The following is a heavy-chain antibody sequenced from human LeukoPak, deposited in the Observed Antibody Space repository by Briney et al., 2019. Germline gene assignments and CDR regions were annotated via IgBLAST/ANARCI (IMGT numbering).Heavy chain of an antibody. Sequence: VASVKVSCKASGYTFTGYYVHWVRQAPGQGLEWMGWINPNSGGTNYAQKFQGRVTMTRDTSISTAYMELSRLRSDDTAVYYCARDGWELLPGTIDYWGQGTLVTVSS. V-gene: IGHV1-2*02. D-gene: IGHD1-26*01. J-gene: IGHJ4*02. CDR3: ARDGWELLPGTIDY. CDR1: GYTFTGYY. CDR2: INPNSGGT.